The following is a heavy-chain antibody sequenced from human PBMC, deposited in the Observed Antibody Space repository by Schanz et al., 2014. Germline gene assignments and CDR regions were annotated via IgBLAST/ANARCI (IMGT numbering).Heavy chain of an antibody. J-gene: IGHJ4*02. V-gene: IGHV3-30*02. CDR1: GFTFSSYG. CDR3: AKDMARGGYNWGFDS. D-gene: IGHD5-12*01. CDR2: IRFDGSDK. Sequence: QVQLVESGGGVVQPGGSLRLSCAASGFTFSSYGMHWVRQAPGKGLEWVTFIRFDGSDKYYADSVKGRFSVSRDNSKNTLSLQMNSLRAEDTAIYYCAKDMARGGYNWGFDSWGQGTLVTVSS.